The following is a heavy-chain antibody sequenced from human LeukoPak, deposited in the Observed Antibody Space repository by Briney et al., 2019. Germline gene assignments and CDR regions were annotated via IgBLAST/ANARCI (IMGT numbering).Heavy chain of an antibody. CDR3: STGGYYFDY. CDR1: GFTFSNAW. D-gene: IGHD3-3*01. V-gene: IGHV3-15*01. J-gene: IGHJ4*02. CDR2: IKSKSVGGTI. Sequence: GGSLRLSCAASGFTFSNAWMNWVRQAPGAGLECVGRIKSKSVGGTIDYAAPVKGRFTILRDDSKNTVYLQMNSLKTDDTGVYYCSTGGYYFDYWGQGTLVTVSS.